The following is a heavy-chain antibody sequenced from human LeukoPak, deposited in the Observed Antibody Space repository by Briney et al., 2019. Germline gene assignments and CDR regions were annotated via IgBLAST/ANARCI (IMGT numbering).Heavy chain of an antibody. V-gene: IGHV3-30*02. CDR2: IRYDGSNK. J-gene: IGHJ6*04. Sequence: GGSLRLSCAASGFTFSSYGMHWVRQAPGKGLEWVAFIRYDGSNKYYADSVKGRFTISRDNSKNTLYLQMNSLRAEDTAVYYCAKDSTRVVVVPAASPLDVWGKGTTVTISS. CDR3: AKDSTRVVVVPAASPLDV. D-gene: IGHD2-2*01. CDR1: GFTFSSYG.